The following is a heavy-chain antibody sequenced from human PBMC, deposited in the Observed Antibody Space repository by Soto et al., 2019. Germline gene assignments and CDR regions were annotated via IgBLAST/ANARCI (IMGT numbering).Heavy chain of an antibody. V-gene: IGHV2-5*02. CDR1: GFSLSTSGLG. Sequence: QITLKESGPTLVNPTQTLTLTCTFSGFSLSTSGLGVGWIRQPPGTALEWLALIYWDADKRDSPSLKSRLTITEDTSKNQVVSTMTKLDPVDTATYDGAHRLYDYVGGTNGFDPWGQGTRVTVSS. J-gene: IGHJ5*02. CDR3: AHRLYDYVGGTNGFDP. CDR2: IYWDADK. D-gene: IGHD3-16*01.